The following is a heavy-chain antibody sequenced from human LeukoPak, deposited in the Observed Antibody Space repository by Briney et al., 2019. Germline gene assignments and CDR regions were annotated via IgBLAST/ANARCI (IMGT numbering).Heavy chain of an antibody. Sequence: PSETLSLTCTVSGVSISDYYWGWIRQPPGKGLEWIAYIYYSGSANYNPSLQSRVTISVDTPKNQFSLKLNSVTAADTAVYYCARQNFYDSGAYYGLYYFDYWGQGTLVTVSS. CDR2: IYYSGSA. CDR1: GVSISDYY. V-gene: IGHV4-59*08. J-gene: IGHJ4*02. CDR3: ARQNFYDSGAYYGLYYFDY. D-gene: IGHD3-22*01.